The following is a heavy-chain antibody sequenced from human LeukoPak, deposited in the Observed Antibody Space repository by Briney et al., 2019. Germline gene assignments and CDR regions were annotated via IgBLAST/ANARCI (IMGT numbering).Heavy chain of an antibody. V-gene: IGHV4-31*03. D-gene: IGHD3-22*01. J-gene: IGHJ4*02. Sequence: SQTLSLTCTVSGGSISSGGYYWSWIRQHPGKGLEWIGYIYYSGSTYYNPSLKSRVTISVDTPKNQFSLKLSSVTAADTAVYYCARGYDSRMYYFDYWGQGTLVTVSS. CDR2: IYYSGST. CDR1: GGSISSGGYY. CDR3: ARGYDSRMYYFDY.